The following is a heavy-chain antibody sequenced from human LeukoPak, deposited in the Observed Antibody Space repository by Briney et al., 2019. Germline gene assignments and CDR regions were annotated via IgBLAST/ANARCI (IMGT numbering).Heavy chain of an antibody. D-gene: IGHD2-2*01. CDR3: VRQSCSRTSCPLDY. CDR2: IDYSGTS. J-gene: IGHJ4*02. Sequence: SETLSLTCTVSGDSISSYYWSWIRQPPGKGLEWIGNIDYSGTSKYNPSLKSRVTISIDTSKNQFSLKLSSVTAADTAVYYCVRQSCSRTSCPLDYWGQGTLVIVSS. CDR1: GDSISSYY. V-gene: IGHV4-59*01.